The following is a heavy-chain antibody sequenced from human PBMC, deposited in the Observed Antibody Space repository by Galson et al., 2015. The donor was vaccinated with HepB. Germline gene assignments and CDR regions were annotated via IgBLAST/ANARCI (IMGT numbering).Heavy chain of an antibody. CDR3: ARDSSYVRPLPTSSDY. Sequence: SLRLSCAASGFTFSSYGMHWVRQAPGKGLEWVAVIWYDGSNKYYADSVKGRFTISRDNSKNTLYLQMNSLRAEDTAVYYCARDSSYVRPLPTSSDYWGQGTLVTVSS. J-gene: IGHJ4*02. V-gene: IGHV3-33*01. D-gene: IGHD3-22*01. CDR2: IWYDGSNK. CDR1: GFTFSSYG.